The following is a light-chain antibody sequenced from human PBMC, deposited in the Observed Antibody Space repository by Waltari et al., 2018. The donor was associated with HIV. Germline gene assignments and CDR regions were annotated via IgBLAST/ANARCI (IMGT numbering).Light chain of an antibody. J-gene: IGLJ2*01. CDR3: RAWDSSTVV. Sequence: SYELTQPPSVSVSPGPTASITCSGDKLGDQYACWYQQKPGQSPVLLIYADSRWPSGIPERFSGSKSGNTATLTIRGTQAMDEADYYCRAWDSSTVVFGGGTKLTVL. V-gene: IGLV3-1*01. CDR2: ADS. CDR1: KLGDQY.